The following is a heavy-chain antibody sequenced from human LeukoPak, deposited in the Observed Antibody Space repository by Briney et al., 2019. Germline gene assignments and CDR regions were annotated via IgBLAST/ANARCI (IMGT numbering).Heavy chain of an antibody. CDR1: GGSIGSYY. CDR2: IYYSGST. D-gene: IGHD6-13*01. CDR3: ARMSAYSSSWMDY. Sequence: SETLSLTCTVSGGSIGSYYWSWIRQPPGKGLEWIGYIYYSGSTNYNPSLKSRVTISVDTSKNQFSLKLSSVTAADTAVYYCARMSAYSSSWMDYWGQGTLVTVSS. J-gene: IGHJ4*02. V-gene: IGHV4-59*01.